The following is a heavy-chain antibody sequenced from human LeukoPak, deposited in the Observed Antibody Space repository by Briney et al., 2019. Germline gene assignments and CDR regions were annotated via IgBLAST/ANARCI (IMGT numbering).Heavy chain of an antibody. D-gene: IGHD3-3*01. CDR2: ISSGGTTI. V-gene: IGHV3-11*04. Sequence: GGSLRLSCAASGFTISDYSMSWIRQAPGKGLEWVSHISSGGTTIYYADSVKVRFTISSDNAKNSPDLQMNSLRAEDTAVDYSGRDRMGSAVFWSGYYTGTFDYWGQGTLVTVSS. J-gene: IGHJ4*02. CDR1: GFTISDYS. CDR3: GRDRMGSAVFWSGYYTGTFDY.